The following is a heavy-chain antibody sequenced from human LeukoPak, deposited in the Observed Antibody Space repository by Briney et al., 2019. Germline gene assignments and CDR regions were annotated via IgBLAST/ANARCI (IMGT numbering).Heavy chain of an antibody. CDR1: GYTFTGYY. J-gene: IGHJ4*02. D-gene: IGHD3-22*01. CDR3: ARGDGYYDSSTASDY. V-gene: IGHV1-2*02. Sequence: ASVKVSCKASGYTFTGYYMHWVRQAPGQGLEWMGWINPNGGGTNYAQKFQGRVTMTRDTSISTAYMELSRLRSDDTAVYYCARGDGYYDSSTASDYWGQGTLVTVSS. CDR2: INPNGGGT.